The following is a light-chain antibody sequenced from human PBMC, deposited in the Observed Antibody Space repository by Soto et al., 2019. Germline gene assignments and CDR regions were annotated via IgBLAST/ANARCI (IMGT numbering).Light chain of an antibody. Sequence: EIVMTQSPGTLSVSPGEGATLSCRASQRVSSKLAWYQQKPGQAPRLLIYGASTRATGIPARFSGSGSGTDFTLTIGSLEPEDFAIYYCQQRSNWPITFGQGTRLEIK. CDR2: GAS. J-gene: IGKJ5*01. CDR1: QRVSSK. V-gene: IGKV3-15*01. CDR3: QQRSNWPIT.